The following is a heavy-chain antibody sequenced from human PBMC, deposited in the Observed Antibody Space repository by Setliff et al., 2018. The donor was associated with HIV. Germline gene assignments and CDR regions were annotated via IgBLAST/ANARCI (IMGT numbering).Heavy chain of an antibody. CDR2: IYTSGNT. Sequence: PSVTLPLTGTVSGGSISSGNSYWSWIRQPAVKGLEWIVHIYTSGNTNYNPSLKSRVTISLDTSKNQFSLKLTSVTAADTAVYSCAREDALTQQFDSWRQGTLVTVSS. V-gene: IGHV4-61*09. J-gene: IGHJ4*02. D-gene: IGHD6-13*01. CDR1: GGSISSGNSY. CDR3: AREDALTQQFDS.